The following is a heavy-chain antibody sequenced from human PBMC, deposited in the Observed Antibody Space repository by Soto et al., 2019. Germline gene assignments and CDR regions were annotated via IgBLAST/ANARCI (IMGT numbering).Heavy chain of an antibody. CDR2: IXXGXSXX. D-gene: IGHD6-13*01. CDR3: ARSPRSSPYFDY. V-gene: IGHV5-51*01. J-gene: IGHJ4*02. Sequence: PGESPKISCQCSGYTFSNFWISWVRQLPGKGLXYMXXIXXGXSXXXYXXSFHGKVTISADRSIGTAYLQWSSLEASDSAFYFCARSPRSSPYFDYWGQGALVTVSS. CDR1: GYTFSNFW.